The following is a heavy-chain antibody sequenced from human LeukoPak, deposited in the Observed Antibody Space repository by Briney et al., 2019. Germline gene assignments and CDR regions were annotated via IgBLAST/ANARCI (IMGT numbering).Heavy chain of an antibody. D-gene: IGHD3-3*01. CDR2: IWYDGSNK. CDR3: AKWSVSKPRWYYYYMDV. CDR1: GFTFSSYG. V-gene: IGHV3-33*06. Sequence: GRSLRLSCAASGFTFSSYGMHWVRQAPGKGLEWVAVIWYDGSNKYYADSVKGRFTISRDNSKNTLYLQMNSLRAEDTAVYYCAKWSVSKPRWYYYYMDVWGKGTTVTVSS. J-gene: IGHJ6*03.